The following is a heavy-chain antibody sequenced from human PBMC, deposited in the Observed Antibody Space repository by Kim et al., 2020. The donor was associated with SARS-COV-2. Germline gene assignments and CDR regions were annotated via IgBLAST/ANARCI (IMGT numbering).Heavy chain of an antibody. Sequence: GGSLRLSCAASGFTFSTYAFHWVRQAPGGGLEFVSAISDNGGSIYYSTSVKGRFTISRDNSKNTLYLQMGSLRADDMAVYYCARVPAEGSFDFWGQGTLV. D-gene: IGHD6-13*01. J-gene: IGHJ4*02. CDR3: ARVPAEGSFDF. V-gene: IGHV3-64*01. CDR2: ISDNGGSI. CDR1: GFTFSTYA.